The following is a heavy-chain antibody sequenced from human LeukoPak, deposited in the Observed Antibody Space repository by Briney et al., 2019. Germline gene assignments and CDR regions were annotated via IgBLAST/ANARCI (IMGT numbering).Heavy chain of an antibody. CDR3: ARDRGRYYDSRGFYWGYYFDS. Sequence: PGTSLRLSCAASGFTFSNYAMHWVRQAPGKGLEWVAVISFDGGNQFYADSLKGRFTISRDNSKNILYLQVNSLRTEDTAVYYCARDRGRYYDSRGFYWGYYFDSWGQGILVTVST. D-gene: IGHD3-22*01. J-gene: IGHJ4*02. CDR2: ISFDGGNQ. CDR1: GFTFSNYA. V-gene: IGHV3-30-3*01.